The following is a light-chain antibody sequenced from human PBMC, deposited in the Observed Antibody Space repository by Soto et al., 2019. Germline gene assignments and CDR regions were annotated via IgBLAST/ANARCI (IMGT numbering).Light chain of an antibody. CDR2: AAS. V-gene: IGKV1-12*01. CDR3: QQAASLPYT. Sequence: DIQMTQFPSTVSASVGDRVTITCRASQGISTSLGWYQQKPGKAPSLLISAASTLQSWVPSRFSGSGSGTDFTLTISSLQPADFATYYCQQAASLPYTFGQGTKVEIK. CDR1: QGISTS. J-gene: IGKJ2*01.